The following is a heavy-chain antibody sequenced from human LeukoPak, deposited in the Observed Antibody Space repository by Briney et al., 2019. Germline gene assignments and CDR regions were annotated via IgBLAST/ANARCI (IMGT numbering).Heavy chain of an antibody. Sequence: SQTLSPTCAISGDSVSSNSAAWNWIMQSPLRGLEWLGRTYYRSKWYNDYAVSVKSRITINPDTSKNQFSLQLSSVTAADTAVYYCARVTSGSPDWFDPWGQGTLVTVSS. J-gene: IGHJ5*02. CDR1: GDSVSSNSAA. V-gene: IGHV6-1*01. CDR3: ARVTSGSPDWFDP. CDR2: TYYRSKWYN. D-gene: IGHD3-10*01.